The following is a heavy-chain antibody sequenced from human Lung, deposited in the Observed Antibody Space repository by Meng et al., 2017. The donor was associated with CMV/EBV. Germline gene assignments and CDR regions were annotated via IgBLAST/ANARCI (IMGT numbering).Heavy chain of an antibody. CDR3: ARDHNLGFAY. D-gene: IGHD1-1*01. CDR2: ISYDGSNK. CDR1: GFTFSSYA. J-gene: IGHJ4*02. Sequence: SLKISCAASGFTFSSYAMHWVRQAPGKGLEWVAVISYDGSNKYYADSVKGRFTISRDNSKNTLYLQMNSLGAEDTAVYYCARDHNLGFAYWGQGTLVNVSS. V-gene: IGHV3-30-3*01.